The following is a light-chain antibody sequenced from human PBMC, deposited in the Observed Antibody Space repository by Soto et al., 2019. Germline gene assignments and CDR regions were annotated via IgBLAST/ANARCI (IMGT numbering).Light chain of an antibody. CDR2: QAS. Sequence: DIQMTQSPSTLSASVGDRVSITCRASQSISSWLAWYQQKPGKAPNLLIYQASSLETGVPSRFSGSGSGTEFTLSISSLQPDDFATYYCQQYNSYPLTFGGGTKVEIK. CDR3: QQYNSYPLT. CDR1: QSISSW. V-gene: IGKV1-5*03. J-gene: IGKJ4*01.